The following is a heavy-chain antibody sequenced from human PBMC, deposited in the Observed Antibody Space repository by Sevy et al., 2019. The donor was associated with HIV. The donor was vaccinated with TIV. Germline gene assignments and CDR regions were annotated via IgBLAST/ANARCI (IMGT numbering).Heavy chain of an antibody. CDR1: GFSFSNYD. CDR3: VTLDYYDNTGSHPGYFDY. J-gene: IGHJ4*02. D-gene: IGHD3-22*01. V-gene: IGHV3-30*04. Sequence: GGSLRLSCAASGFSFSNYDIHWVRQAPGKGLEWVAVISDDGNYKDYADSVKGRFTISRDNSKNTLYVQMNSLRAEDTAEYYCVTLDYYDNTGSHPGYFDYWGQGTLVTVSS. CDR2: ISDDGNYK.